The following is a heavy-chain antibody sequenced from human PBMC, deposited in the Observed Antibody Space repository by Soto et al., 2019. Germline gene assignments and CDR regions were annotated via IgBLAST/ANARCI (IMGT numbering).Heavy chain of an antibody. CDR2: IWWDDDK. V-gene: IGHV2-5*02. CDR3: AHTYSTGRNWSFAL. D-gene: IGHD2-8*02. Sequence: QITLKESGPTLVKPTQTLTLTCTFSGFSLSTGGVGVGWIRQPPGKALEWLALIWWDDDKRYRPSLEGRLTITKDTSKNQVVLTVTNTAPVDTGTYYCAHTYSTGRNWSFALWGRGTLVTVSS. J-gene: IGHJ2*01. CDR1: GFSLSTGGVG.